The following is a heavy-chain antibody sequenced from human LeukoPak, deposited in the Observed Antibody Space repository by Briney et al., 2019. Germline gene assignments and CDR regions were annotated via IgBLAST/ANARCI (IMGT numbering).Heavy chain of an antibody. CDR3: TTVKEYYYDSRDDY. CDR1: GFTFSNAW. D-gene: IGHD3-22*01. CDR2: IKSKTDGGTT. V-gene: IGHV3-15*01. J-gene: IGHJ4*02. Sequence: GGSLRLSCAASGFTFSNAWMSWVRQAPGKGLEWVGRIKSKTDGGTTDYAAPVKGRFTISRDDSKNTLYLQMNSLKTEDTAVYYCTTVKEYYYDSRDDYWGQGTLVTVSS.